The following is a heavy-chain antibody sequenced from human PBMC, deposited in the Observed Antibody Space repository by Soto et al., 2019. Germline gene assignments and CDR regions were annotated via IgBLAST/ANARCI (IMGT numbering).Heavy chain of an antibody. Sequence: SETLSLTCTVSGGSISSGGYSWSWIRQPPGKGLEWIGYIYHSGSPYYNPSLKSRVTISVDRSKNQFSLKLSSVTAADTAVYYCARGALPDILTGREIYFDYWGQGTLVTVSS. CDR3: ARGALPDILTGREIYFDY. CDR1: GGSISSGGYS. V-gene: IGHV4-30-2*01. J-gene: IGHJ4*02. CDR2: IYHSGSP. D-gene: IGHD3-9*01.